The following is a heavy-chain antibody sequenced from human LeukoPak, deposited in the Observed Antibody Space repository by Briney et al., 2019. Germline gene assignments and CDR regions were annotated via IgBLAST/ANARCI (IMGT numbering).Heavy chain of an antibody. Sequence: GGSLSLSCAASGFTFSSYAMSWVRQAPGKGLEWVSAISGSGGSTYYADSVKGRFTISRDNSKNTLYLQMNSLRAEDTAVYYCATIHTRRGYSGYDPADYWGQGTLVTVSS. D-gene: IGHD5-12*01. J-gene: IGHJ4*02. CDR3: ATIHTRRGYSGYDPADY. CDR2: ISGSGGST. CDR1: GFTFSSYA. V-gene: IGHV3-23*01.